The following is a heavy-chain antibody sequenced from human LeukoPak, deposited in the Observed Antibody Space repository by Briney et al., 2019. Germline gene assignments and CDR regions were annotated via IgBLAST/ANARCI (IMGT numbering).Heavy chain of an antibody. CDR1: GGPISSGDYY. CDR3: ARDVLGVVDAFDI. D-gene: IGHD2-2*01. Sequence: SETLSLTCTVSGGPISSGDYYWSWIRRTPGKGLEWTGYIHYSGSTYYNPSLKSRITISADTSKNQFSLKLSSVTAADTAVYYCARDVLGVVDAFDIWGQGTMVTVSS. J-gene: IGHJ3*02. V-gene: IGHV4-30-4*01. CDR2: IHYSGST.